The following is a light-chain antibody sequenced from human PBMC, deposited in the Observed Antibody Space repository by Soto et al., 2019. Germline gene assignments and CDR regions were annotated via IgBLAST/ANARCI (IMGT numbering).Light chain of an antibody. CDR1: RSVTGTN. Sequence: IVLTQSPVTVSLSTGEGATLSCRASRSVTGTNLAWYQQRAGQAPRLLIYDAVRRATGIPDRFSGSGSGTDFTLTISRLEPEDFAVYYCHQYGSSLGTFGQGTKVDIK. J-gene: IGKJ1*01. CDR2: DAV. V-gene: IGKV3-20*01. CDR3: HQYGSSLGT.